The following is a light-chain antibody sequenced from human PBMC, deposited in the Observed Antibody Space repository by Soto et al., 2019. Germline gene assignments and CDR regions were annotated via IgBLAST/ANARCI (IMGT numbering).Light chain of an antibody. Sequence: EIVLTQSPGTLSLSPGERATLSCRASQSISSSNLAWYQQKPGRAPRLLIYGASSRATGIPDRFSGDGSGTDFTLTISRLEPEDFAVYSCQHYGTSPGWERWSFGPGTKVEV. CDR3: QHYGTSPGWERWS. J-gene: IGKJ1*01. CDR1: QSISSSN. CDR2: GAS. V-gene: IGKV3-20*01.